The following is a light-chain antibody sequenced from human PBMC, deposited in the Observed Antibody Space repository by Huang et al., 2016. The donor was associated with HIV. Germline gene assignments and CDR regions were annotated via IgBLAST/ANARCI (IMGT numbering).Light chain of an antibody. J-gene: IGKJ1*01. V-gene: IGKV1-33*01. Sequence: DIQITQSPSSLSASVGDRVTITCQASQDISNYLNWYQQKPGKAPKVLIYDASNLERGVPPRLRGSGCGTHFTFTISSLQPEDIATYYCQEYDSLPPWTFGQGTKVEIK. CDR1: QDISNY. CDR2: DAS. CDR3: QEYDSLPPWT.